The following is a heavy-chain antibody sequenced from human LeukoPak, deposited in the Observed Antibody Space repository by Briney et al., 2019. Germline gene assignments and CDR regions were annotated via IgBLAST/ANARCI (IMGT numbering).Heavy chain of an antibody. J-gene: IGHJ4*02. D-gene: IGHD6-6*01. V-gene: IGHV1-46*01. CDR3: ARLLIAAVFDFDY. Sequence: ASVKVSCKASGYTFTSYYMHWVRQAPGQGLEWMGIINPSGGSTSYAQKFQGRVTMTRDMSTSTVYMELSRLRSDDTAVYYCARLLIAAVFDFDYWGQGTLVTVSS. CDR2: INPSGGST. CDR1: GYTFTSYY.